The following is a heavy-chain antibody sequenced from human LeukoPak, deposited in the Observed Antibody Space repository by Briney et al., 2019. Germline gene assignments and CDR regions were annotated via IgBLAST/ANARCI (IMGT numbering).Heavy chain of an antibody. CDR2: ISYDGSNK. D-gene: IGHD4-17*01. V-gene: IGHV3-30-3*01. CDR1: GFTFSSYA. J-gene: IGHJ4*02. Sequence: GGSLRLSCAASGFTFSSYAMHWVRQAPGKGLEWVAVISYDGSNKYYADSVKGRFTISRDNSKNTLYLQMNSLRAEDTAVYYCARGDYVITYFDYWGQGTLVTVSS. CDR3: ARGDYVITYFDY.